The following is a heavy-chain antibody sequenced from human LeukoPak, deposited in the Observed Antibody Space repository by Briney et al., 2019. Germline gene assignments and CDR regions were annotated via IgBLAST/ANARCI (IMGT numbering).Heavy chain of an antibody. CDR3: ARDPPGVLLWFGEYYYYMDV. J-gene: IGHJ6*03. CDR2: ISAYNGNT. D-gene: IGHD3-10*01. Sequence: GASVKVSCTASGYTFTSYGISWVRQAPGQGLEWMGWISAYNGNTNYAQKLQGRVTMTTDTSTSTAYMELRSLRSDDTAVYYCARDPPGVLLWFGEYYYYMDVWGKGTTVTISS. V-gene: IGHV1-18*01. CDR1: GYTFTSYG.